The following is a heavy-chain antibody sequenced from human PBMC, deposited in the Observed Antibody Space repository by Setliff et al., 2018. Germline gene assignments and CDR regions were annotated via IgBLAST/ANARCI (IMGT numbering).Heavy chain of an antibody. CDR3: ARRDSTGYYGYSFDF. D-gene: IGHD3-22*01. CDR1: GGSISGSSNY. CDR2: IYYSGST. J-gene: IGHJ4*02. V-gene: IGHV4-39*02. Sequence: PSETLSLTCTVSGGSISGSSNYWGWIRQPPGKGLEWIGSIYYSGSTNYNPSLKSRVAISVDTSKNRFSLKLTSVSAADTAVYYCARRDSTGYYGYSFDFWGQGTLVTVSS.